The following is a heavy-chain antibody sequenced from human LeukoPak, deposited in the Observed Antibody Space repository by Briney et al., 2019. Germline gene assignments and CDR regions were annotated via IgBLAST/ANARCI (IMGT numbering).Heavy chain of an antibody. D-gene: IGHD3-16*01. V-gene: IGHV5-51*01. Sequence: GKSLKISCKGYGDRFTSYWVAWVRQMPGKGLEWMGSIFPGESDTRYSRSIQGQATISVARSISPAYLQWSSLKASDPSIYYCARRPLRSQYWLAPWGQGTLVTVSS. J-gene: IGHJ5*02. CDR1: GDRFTSYW. CDR3: ARRPLRSQYWLAP. CDR2: IFPGESDT.